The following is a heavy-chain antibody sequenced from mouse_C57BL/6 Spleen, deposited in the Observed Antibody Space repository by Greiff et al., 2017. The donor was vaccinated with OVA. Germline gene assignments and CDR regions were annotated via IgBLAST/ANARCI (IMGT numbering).Heavy chain of an antibody. CDR1: GFTFSSYA. V-gene: IGHV5-4*01. CDR3: ARGGFITTVPYAMDY. J-gene: IGHJ4*01. D-gene: IGHD1-1*01. Sequence: EVQRVESGGGLVKPGGSLKLSCAASGFTFSSYAMSWVRQTPEKRLEWVATISDGGSYTYYPDNVKGRFTISRDNAKNNLYLQMSHLKSEDTAMYYCARGGFITTVPYAMDYWGQGTSVTVSS. CDR2: ISDGGSYT.